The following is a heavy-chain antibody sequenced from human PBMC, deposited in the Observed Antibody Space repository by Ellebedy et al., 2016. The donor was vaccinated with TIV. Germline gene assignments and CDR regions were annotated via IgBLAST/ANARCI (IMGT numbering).Heavy chain of an antibody. CDR3: AKGYASNH. V-gene: IGHV3-30*02. J-gene: IGHJ5*02. CDR2: IRYAGSDK. Sequence: PGGSLRLSCVASGFNFNTYGMNWVRQAPGKGLEWVAFIRYAGSDKYYADSVKGRFTISRGNSKNTLYLQMNSLRVEDTAVYYCAKGYASNHWGQGTVVTVSS. D-gene: IGHD2-2*01. CDR1: GFNFNTYG.